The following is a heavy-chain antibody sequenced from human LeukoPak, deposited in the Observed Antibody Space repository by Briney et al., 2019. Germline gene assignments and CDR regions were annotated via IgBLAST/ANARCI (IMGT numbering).Heavy chain of an antibody. CDR1: GCTFSSYA. D-gene: IGHD3-22*01. CDR3: AKSPYYYDSSAPIDY. CDR2: ISGSGGST. Sequence: GGSLRLSCAVSGCTFSSYAMSWVRQAPGKGLEWVSAISGSGGSTYYADSVKGRFTISRDNSKNTLYLQMNSLRAEDTAVYYCAKSPYYYDSSAPIDYWGQGTLVTVSS. J-gene: IGHJ4*02. V-gene: IGHV3-23*01.